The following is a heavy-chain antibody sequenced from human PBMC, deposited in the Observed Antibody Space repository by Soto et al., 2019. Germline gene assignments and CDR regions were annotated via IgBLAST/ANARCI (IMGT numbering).Heavy chain of an antibody. J-gene: IGHJ6*03. D-gene: IGHD3-3*01. V-gene: IGHV2-26*01. Sequence: QVTLKESGPVLVKPTETLTLTCTVSGFSLSNARMGVSWIRQPPGKALEWLAHIFSNDEKSYSTSLKSRLTISKDTSKIQVVLTMTNMDPVDTATYYCARIRVLRLLFLEWLSHYYYYYYMDVWGKGTTFTVSS. CDR1: GFSLSNARMG. CDR3: ARIRVLRLLFLEWLSHYYYYYYMDV. CDR2: IFSNDEK.